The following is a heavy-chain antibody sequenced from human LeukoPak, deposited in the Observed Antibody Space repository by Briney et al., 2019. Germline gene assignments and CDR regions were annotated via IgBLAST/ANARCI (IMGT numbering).Heavy chain of an antibody. Sequence: PSETLSLTCTVSGGSISSYYWSWIRQPPGKGLEWIGYIYYSGSTNYNPSLKSRVTISVDTSKNQFSLKLSSVTAADTAVYYCARVEDYDFWSGYLDYWGQGTLVTVSS. CDR1: GGSISSYY. CDR2: IYYSGST. V-gene: IGHV4-59*01. D-gene: IGHD3-3*01. CDR3: ARVEDYDFWSGYLDY. J-gene: IGHJ4*02.